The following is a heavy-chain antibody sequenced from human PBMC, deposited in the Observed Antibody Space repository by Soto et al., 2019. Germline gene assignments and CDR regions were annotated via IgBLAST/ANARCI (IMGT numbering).Heavy chain of an antibody. CDR3: AVTVTGSRSPLAH. J-gene: IGHJ4*02. Sequence: QVQLVQSGAEVKKPGSSVKVSCMASGGTFSSNAISWVRQAPGQGLEWMGGIIPIYASPNYAQNFQGRVTVTADKATSTAYLELSRLKFADLAIYYCAVTVTGSRSPLAHWGRGTLVIVSS. D-gene: IGHD3-9*01. CDR2: IIPIYASP. V-gene: IGHV1-69*06. CDR1: GGTFSSNA.